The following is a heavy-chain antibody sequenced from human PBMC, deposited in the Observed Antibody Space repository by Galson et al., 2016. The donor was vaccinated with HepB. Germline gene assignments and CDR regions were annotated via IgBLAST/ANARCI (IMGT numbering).Heavy chain of an antibody. Sequence: SVKVSCKASGYSFINYVIHWVRQAPGQRLEWMGWINAGNGNTKYSQKLQGRVTITRDTSASTAYMELSSLRSEDTAVYYCAREKPHYYYTGMDVWGQGTTVTVSS. CDR1: GYSFINYV. V-gene: IGHV1-3*01. CDR2: INAGNGNT. CDR3: AREKPHYYYTGMDV. J-gene: IGHJ6*02.